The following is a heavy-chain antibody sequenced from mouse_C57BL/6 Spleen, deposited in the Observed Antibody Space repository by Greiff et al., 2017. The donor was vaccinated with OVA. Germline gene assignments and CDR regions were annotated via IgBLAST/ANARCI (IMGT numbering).Heavy chain of an antibody. D-gene: IGHD1-1*01. J-gene: IGHJ4*01. Sequence: VQLQQPGAELVKPGASVKLSCKASGYTFTSYGMNWVKQRPGKGLEWIGMINPNSGSTNYNEKVKGKATLTVDKSSSTAYMQLSSLTSEDSSVYSSASSDYYGSSPSSAMDYWGQGTSVTVSS. CDR3: ASSDYYGSSPSSAMDY. V-gene: IGHV1-64*01. CDR2: INPNSGST. CDR1: GYTFTSYG.